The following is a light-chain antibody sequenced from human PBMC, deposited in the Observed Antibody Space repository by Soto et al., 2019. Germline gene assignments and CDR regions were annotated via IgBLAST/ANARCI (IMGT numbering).Light chain of an antibody. CDR1: SSNIGAGYD. CDR2: GNS. V-gene: IGLV1-40*01. J-gene: IGLJ1*01. Sequence: QSVLTQPPSVSGAPGQRVTISCTGSSSNIGAGYDVHWYQQLPGTAHKLLIYGNSNRPSGVPDRFSGSKSGTSASLAITGLQAEDEADYYCQSYDSSLSGSEVFGTGTKLTVL. CDR3: QSYDSSLSGSEV.